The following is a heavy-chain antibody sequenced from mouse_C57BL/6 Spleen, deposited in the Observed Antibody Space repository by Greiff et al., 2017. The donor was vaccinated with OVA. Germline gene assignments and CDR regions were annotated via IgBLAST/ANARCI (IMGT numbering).Heavy chain of an antibody. D-gene: IGHD1-1*01. Sequence: VQLQQSVAELVRPGASVKLSCTASGFNIKNTYMHWVKQRPEQGLEWIGRIDPANGNTKYAPKFQGKATITADTSSNTAYLQLSSLTSEDTAIYYGASPITTVLAPFDDGGQGTTLTVSS. CDR1: GFNIKNTY. CDR2: IDPANGNT. J-gene: IGHJ2*01. CDR3: ASPITTVLAPFDD. V-gene: IGHV14-3*01.